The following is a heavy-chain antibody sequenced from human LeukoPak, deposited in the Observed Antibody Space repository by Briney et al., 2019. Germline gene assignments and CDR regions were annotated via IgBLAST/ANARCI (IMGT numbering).Heavy chain of an antibody. D-gene: IGHD2-2*01. Sequence: PGGSLRLSCAASGFTVSSNYMSWVRQGPGKRLEWVSIIHSGGTTNYVDSVKGRFTISRDNSRNTLYLQMNSLRAEDTAVYYCARDCSSSCSPYYGMDVWGQGTTVTVSS. CDR3: ARDCSSSCSPYYGMDV. J-gene: IGHJ6*02. V-gene: IGHV3-53*01. CDR2: IHSGGTT. CDR1: GFTVSSNY.